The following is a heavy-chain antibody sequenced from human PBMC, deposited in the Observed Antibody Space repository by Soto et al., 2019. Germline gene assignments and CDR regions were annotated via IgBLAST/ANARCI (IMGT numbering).Heavy chain of an antibody. Sequence: QVQLVQSGAEVKKPGASVKVSCKASGYTFTSYGISWVRQAPGQGLEWMGWISAYNGKTNYAQKRQGRVTMTTDTYTSTGYMELRSLTSDDTAVYYCGRRDDFWNGYIDYWGQGTLVTVSS. J-gene: IGHJ4*02. CDR1: GYTFTSYG. V-gene: IGHV1-18*01. D-gene: IGHD3-3*01. CDR2: ISAYNGKT. CDR3: GRRDDFWNGYIDY.